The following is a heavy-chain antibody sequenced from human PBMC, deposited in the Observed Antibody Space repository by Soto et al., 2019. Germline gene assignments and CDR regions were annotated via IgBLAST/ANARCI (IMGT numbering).Heavy chain of an antibody. V-gene: IGHV1-18*01. CDR2: ISAYNGNT. CDR1: GYTFTSYG. CDR3: AIGRYSSGWYSWDY. D-gene: IGHD6-19*01. J-gene: IGHJ4*02. Sequence: ASVKVSCKASGYTFTSYGISWVRQAPGQGLEWMRWISAYNGNTNYAQKLQGRVTMTTDTSTSTAYMELRSLRSYDTAVYYCAIGRYSSGWYSWDYWGQGTLVTVSS.